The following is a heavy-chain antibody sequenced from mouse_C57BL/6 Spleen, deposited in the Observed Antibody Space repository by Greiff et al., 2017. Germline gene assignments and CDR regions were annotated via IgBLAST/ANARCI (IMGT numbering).Heavy chain of an antibody. V-gene: IGHV1-4*01. CDR2: INPSSGYT. Sequence: VQLKESGAELARPGASVKMSCKASGYTFTSYTMHWVKQRPGQGLEWIGYINPSSGYTKYNQKFKDKATLTADKSSSTAYMQLSSLTSEDSAVYYCARSEYYGSPYWYFDVWGTGTTVTVSS. D-gene: IGHD1-1*01. CDR1: GYTFTSYT. J-gene: IGHJ1*03. CDR3: ARSEYYGSPYWYFDV.